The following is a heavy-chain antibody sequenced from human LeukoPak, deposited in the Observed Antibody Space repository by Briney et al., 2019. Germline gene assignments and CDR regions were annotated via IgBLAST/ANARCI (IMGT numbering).Heavy chain of an antibody. D-gene: IGHD3-22*01. CDR1: GFAFSSYG. CDR2: IWYDGSNK. V-gene: IGHV3-33*01. J-gene: IGHJ6*02. Sequence: GGSLRLSCAASGFAFSSYGMHWVRQAPGKGLEWVAVIWYDGSNKYYADSVKGRFTISRDNSKNTLYLQMNSLRAEDTAVYYCARERYDDSSDHYYYYGMDVWGQGTTVTVSS. CDR3: ARERYDDSSDHYYYYGMDV.